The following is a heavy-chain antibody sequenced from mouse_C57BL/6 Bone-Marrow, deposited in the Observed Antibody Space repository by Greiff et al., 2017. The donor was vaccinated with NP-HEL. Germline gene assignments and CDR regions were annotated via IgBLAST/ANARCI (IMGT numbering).Heavy chain of an antibody. CDR3: ARKGYGSSMYYFDY. J-gene: IGHJ2*01. Sequence: QVQLQQSGAELVRPGASVKLSCKASGYTFTDYYINWVKQRPGQGLEWIARIYPGSGNTYYNEKFKGKATLTAEKSSSTAYMQLSSLTSEDSAVYFCARKGYGSSMYYFDYWGQGTTLTVSS. CDR1: GYTFTDYY. CDR2: IYPGSGNT. V-gene: IGHV1-76*01. D-gene: IGHD1-1*01.